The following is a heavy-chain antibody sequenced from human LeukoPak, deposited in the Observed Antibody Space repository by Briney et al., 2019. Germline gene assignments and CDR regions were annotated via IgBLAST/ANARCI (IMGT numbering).Heavy chain of an antibody. CDR3: AKVGYYDSSGFDY. Sequence: GGSLRLSCAASGFTFSNYGMHWVRQAPGKGLEWVAVISFDGSNKYYSDSVKGRFTISRDNSKNTLYLQMNSLRAEDTAVYYCAKVGYYDSSGFDYWGQGTLVTVSS. V-gene: IGHV3-30*18. CDR1: GFTFSNYG. J-gene: IGHJ4*02. CDR2: ISFDGSNK. D-gene: IGHD3-22*01.